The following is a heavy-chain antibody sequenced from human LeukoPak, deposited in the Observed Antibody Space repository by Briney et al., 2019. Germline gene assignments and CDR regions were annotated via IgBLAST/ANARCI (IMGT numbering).Heavy chain of an antibody. CDR1: GGSFSGFY. CDR2: INHSGST. V-gene: IGHV4-34*01. Sequence: PSETLSLTCAVYGGSFSGFYWNWIRQPPGKGLEWIGEINHSGSTNYNPSLKSRVTISVDTSKNQFSLKLNSVTAADTAVYYCARGLRKWLRDPFDYWGQGTLVTVS. J-gene: IGHJ4*02. D-gene: IGHD5-12*01. CDR3: ARGLRKWLRDPFDY.